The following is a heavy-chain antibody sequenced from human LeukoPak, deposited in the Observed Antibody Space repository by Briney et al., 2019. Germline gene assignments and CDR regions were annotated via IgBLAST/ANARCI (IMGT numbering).Heavy chain of an antibody. J-gene: IGHJ4*02. D-gene: IGHD6-19*01. CDR3: ARESAVAYGSFDY. Sequence: GGSLRLSCAASGFTFGAYYMSWVRQAPGKGLEWVANIRGDGRETFYADSLRGRFSIFRDNARNSVSLQMNSLSAEDTGVYYCARESAVAYGSFDYWGQGTLVTVSS. CDR2: IRGDGRET. V-gene: IGHV3-7*03. CDR1: GFTFGAYY.